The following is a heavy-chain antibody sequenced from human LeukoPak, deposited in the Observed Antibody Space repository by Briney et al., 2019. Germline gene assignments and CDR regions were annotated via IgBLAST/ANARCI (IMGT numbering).Heavy chain of an antibody. CDR2: IYHSGNT. CDR1: GYSISSGYY. J-gene: IGHJ4*02. CDR3: ARLGKGFGYFDY. V-gene: IGHV4-38-2*02. Sequence: SETLSLTCTVSGYSISSGYYWGWIRQPPGKGLEWIGSIYHSGNTYYNPSLKSRVTISVDTSKNQFSLKLSSVTAADTAVYYCARLGKGFGYFDYWGQGTLVTVSS. D-gene: IGHD3-10*01.